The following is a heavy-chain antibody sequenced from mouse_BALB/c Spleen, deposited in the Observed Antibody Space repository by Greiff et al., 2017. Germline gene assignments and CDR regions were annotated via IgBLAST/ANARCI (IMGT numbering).Heavy chain of an antibody. CDR3: ARQDRYDGAWFAY. CDR1: GFAFSSYD. Sequence: EVNVVESGGGLVKPGGSLKLSCAASGFAFSSYDMSWVRQTPEKRLEWVAYISSGGGSTYYPDTVKGRFTISRDNAKNTLYLQMSSLKSEDTAMYYCARQDRYDGAWFAYWGQGTLVTVSA. CDR2: ISSGGGST. J-gene: IGHJ3*01. D-gene: IGHD2-14*01. V-gene: IGHV5-12-1*01.